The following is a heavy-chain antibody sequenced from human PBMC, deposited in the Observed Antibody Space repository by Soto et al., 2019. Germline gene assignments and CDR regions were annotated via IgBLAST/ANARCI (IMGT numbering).Heavy chain of an antibody. CDR2: ISAYNGNT. CDR1: GYTFTSYG. CDR3: ARDGVGETGYYYYGMDV. J-gene: IGHJ6*02. D-gene: IGHD3-10*01. V-gene: IGHV1-18*04. Sequence: QVQLVQSGAEVKKPGASVKVSCKASGYTFTSYGISWVRQAPGQWLEWMGWISAYNGNTNYAQKLQGRFTMTTDTSTSTAYMELRSLRSDDTAVYYCARDGVGETGYYYYGMDVWGQGTTVTVSS.